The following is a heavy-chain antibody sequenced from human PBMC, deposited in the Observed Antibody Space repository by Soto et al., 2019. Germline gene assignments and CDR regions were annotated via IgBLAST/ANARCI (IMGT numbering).Heavy chain of an antibody. CDR3: ARGPALTSNYELLTGII. V-gene: IGHV4-34*01. Sequence: QVQLQQWGAGLLKPSETLSLTCAVYGGSFSAYYWSWIRQPPGKGLEWLGQINDSGSTNYNPSLQSRATISIDTSKNQFSLTLSSVTAADTGVYYWARGPALTSNYELLTGIIWGQGTLVTVSS. D-gene: IGHD3-9*01. J-gene: IGHJ4*02. CDR2: INDSGST. CDR1: GGSFSAYY.